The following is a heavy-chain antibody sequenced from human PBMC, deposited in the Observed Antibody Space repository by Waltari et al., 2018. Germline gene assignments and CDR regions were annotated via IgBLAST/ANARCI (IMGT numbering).Heavy chain of an antibody. CDR1: GYTFKNYD. CDR2: MNPNMGNT. J-gene: IGHJ5*02. V-gene: IGHV1-8*01. Sequence: QMQLVQSEAEVKKPGASVKVSCKASGYTFKNYDLNWVRQAAGQGLEWMGWMNPNMGNTGYAQQFQGRVTMTRNTSITTAYMELTSLRSEDTAVYYGARGTRSFDPWGQGTLVTVSS. CDR3: ARGTRSFDP. D-gene: IGHD2-2*01.